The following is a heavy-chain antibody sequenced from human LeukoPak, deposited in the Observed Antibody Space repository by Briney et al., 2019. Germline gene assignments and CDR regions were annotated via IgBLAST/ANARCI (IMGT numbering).Heavy chain of an antibody. CDR1: GFTLRDYY. Sequence: QSWGSLRLSFAASGFTLRDYYMNWIRQAPGKGVEWVANINSDGSGKYYVDSVKGRFTISRDNAKDSLYLQMNSLRVEDTAVYYCARAAHGAARDYWGQGTLVTVSS. CDR3: ARAAHGAARDY. CDR2: INSDGSGK. J-gene: IGHJ4*02. V-gene: IGHV3-7*02. D-gene: IGHD6-13*01.